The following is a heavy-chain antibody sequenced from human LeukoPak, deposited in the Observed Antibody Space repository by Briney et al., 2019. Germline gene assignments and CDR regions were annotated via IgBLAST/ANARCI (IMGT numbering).Heavy chain of an antibody. V-gene: IGHV3-74*01. CDR3: ARISSDSISYYDH. CDR1: GFTFSNYA. D-gene: IGHD3-22*01. Sequence: GGSLRLSCAASGFTFSNYAISWVRQAPGKGLVWVSRINSEGSTISYADSVKGRFTISRDNAKNTLFLQMNSLRAEDTAVYYCARISSDSISYYDHWGQGTLVTVSS. CDR2: INSEGSTI. J-gene: IGHJ4*02.